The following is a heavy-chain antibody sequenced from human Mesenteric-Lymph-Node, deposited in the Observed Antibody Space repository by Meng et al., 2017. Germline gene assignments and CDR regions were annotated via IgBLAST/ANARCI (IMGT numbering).Heavy chain of an antibody. D-gene: IGHD6-13*01. J-gene: IGHJ5*02. CDR2: INHSGST. CDR1: GGAFRGYH. V-gene: IGHV4-34*01. CDR3: ARGVAAAGTVVRPNRNWFDP. Sequence: QVQLKQAGPGLWNPSETLSLPCPVYGGAFRGYHWRRIRQPPGKGLEWIGEINHSGSTNYHPSHTSRVTISVDTSKNQFSLKLSYVTAADTAVYYCARGVAAAGTVVRPNRNWFDPWGQGTLVTVSS.